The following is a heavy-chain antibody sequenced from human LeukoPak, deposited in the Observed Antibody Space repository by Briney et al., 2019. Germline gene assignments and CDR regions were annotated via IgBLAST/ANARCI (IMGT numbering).Heavy chain of an antibody. CDR2: ISSSGSTI. V-gene: IGHV3-11*04. Sequence: GGSLRLSCAASGFTFSDYYMSWIRQAPGKGLEWVSYISSSGSTIYYADSVKGRFTISRDNSKNTLYLQMNSLRAEDTAVYYCATRGYCSGGSCYSLDYWGQGTLVTVSS. CDR3: ATRGYCSGGSCYSLDY. CDR1: GFTFSDYY. J-gene: IGHJ4*02. D-gene: IGHD2-15*01.